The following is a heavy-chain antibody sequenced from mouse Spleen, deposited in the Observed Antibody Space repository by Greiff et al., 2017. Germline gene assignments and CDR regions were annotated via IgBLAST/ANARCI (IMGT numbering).Heavy chain of an antibody. Sequence: EVQLQQSGAELVRPGALVKLSCKASGFNIKDYYMHWVKQRPEQGLAWIGWIDPENGNTIYDPKFQGKASITADTSSNTAYLQLSSLTSEDTAVYYCARRVITGFDYWGQGTTLTVSS. CDR1: GFNIKDYY. V-gene: IGHV14-1*02. D-gene: IGHD2-1*01. CDR3: ARRVITGFDY. CDR2: IDPENGNT. J-gene: IGHJ2*01.